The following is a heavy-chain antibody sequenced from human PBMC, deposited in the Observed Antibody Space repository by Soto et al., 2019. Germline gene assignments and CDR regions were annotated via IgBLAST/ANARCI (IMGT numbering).Heavy chain of an antibody. CDR2: IYSDGYT. CDR3: ARRKNGSSTTCFDY. Sequence: EVQLVESGGALVQPGGSLRLSCAVSGFTVSITYMSWVRQVPGKGLEWVSIIYSDGYTYYPPSVKGRITIARENPKNTLYLQLGSLRVEDTAGDDGARRKNGSSTTCFDYWGQGTLVTVSS. J-gene: IGHJ4*02. V-gene: IGHV3-66*01. D-gene: IGHD2-2*01. CDR1: GFTVSITY.